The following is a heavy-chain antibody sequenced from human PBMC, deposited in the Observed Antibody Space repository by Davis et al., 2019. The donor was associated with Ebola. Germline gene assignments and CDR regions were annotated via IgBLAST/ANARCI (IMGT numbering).Heavy chain of an antibody. J-gene: IGHJ4*02. V-gene: IGHV3-9*01. CDR1: GFTFDDYA. CDR3: AKGIYYDILTGYDY. CDR2: ISWNSGSI. D-gene: IGHD3-9*01. Sequence: PGGSLRLSCAASGFTFDDYAMHWVRQAPGKGLEWVSGISWNSGSIGYADSVKGRFTISRDNAKNSLYLQMNSLRAEGTALYYCAKGIYYDILTGYDYWGQGTLVTVSS.